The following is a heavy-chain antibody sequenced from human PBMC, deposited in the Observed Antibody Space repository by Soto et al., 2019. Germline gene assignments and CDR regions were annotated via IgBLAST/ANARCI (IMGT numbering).Heavy chain of an antibody. CDR2: IYWDDDE. CDR1: GFSLTTRGVG. V-gene: IGHV2-5*02. J-gene: IGHJ4*02. Sequence: QITLKESGPTLVKPTQTLTLTCTFSGFSLTTRGVGVGWIRQPPGKALEWLALIYWDDDEGYSPSLKSRLTIPKDTSKNQVVLTRTNMDPVDTATYYCAHRPRGYSYHFDYWGQGTLVTVSS. D-gene: IGHD5-18*01. CDR3: AHRPRGYSYHFDY.